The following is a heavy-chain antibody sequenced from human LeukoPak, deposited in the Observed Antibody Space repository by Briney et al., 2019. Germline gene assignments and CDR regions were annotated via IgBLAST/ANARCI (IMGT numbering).Heavy chain of an antibody. J-gene: IGHJ4*02. CDR2: IIPIFGTA. D-gene: IGHD5-24*01. V-gene: IGHV1-69*13. CDR1: GGTFSSYA. CDR3: AREEMATIPAYYFDY. Sequence: SGKVSCKASGGTFSSYAISWVRQAPGQGLEWMGGIIPIFGTANYAQKFQGRVTITADESTSTAYMELSSLRSADTAVYYCAREEMATIPAYYFDYWGQGTLVTVSS.